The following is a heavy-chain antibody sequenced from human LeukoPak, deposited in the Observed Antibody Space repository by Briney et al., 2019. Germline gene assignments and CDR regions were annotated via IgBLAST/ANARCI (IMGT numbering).Heavy chain of an antibody. V-gene: IGHV1-2*02. D-gene: IGHD3-22*01. CDR2: INPNSGGT. CDR3: ARDLVNYDSSGYLFDY. J-gene: IGHJ4*02. CDR1: GYTFTGYY. Sequence: ASVKVSCKASGYTFTGYYMHWVRQAPGQGLEWMGWINPNSGGTNYAQKFQGRVTMTRDTSISTAYMELSRLRSDDTAVYYCARDLVNYDSSGYLFDYWGQGTLVTVSS.